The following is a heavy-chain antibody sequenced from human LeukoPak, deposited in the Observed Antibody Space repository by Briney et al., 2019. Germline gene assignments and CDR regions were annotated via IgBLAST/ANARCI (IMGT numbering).Heavy chain of an antibody. D-gene: IGHD3-22*01. V-gene: IGHV3-23*01. CDR2: ISGSGGST. Sequence: GGSLRLSRAASGFTFSSYAMSWVRQAPGKGLEWVSAISGSGGSTYYADSVKGRFTISRDNSKNTLYLQMNGLRAEDTAVYYCAKDYHYDSSGYPIDYWGQGTLVTVSS. CDR1: GFTFSSYA. CDR3: AKDYHYDSSGYPIDY. J-gene: IGHJ4*02.